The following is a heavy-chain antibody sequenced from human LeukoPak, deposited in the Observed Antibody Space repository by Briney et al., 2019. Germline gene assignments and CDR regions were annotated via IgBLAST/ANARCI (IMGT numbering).Heavy chain of an antibody. CDR1: NDSFSNYY. CDR3: ARASMRRRDGYNRPYEIDY. V-gene: IGHV4-59*01. D-gene: IGHD5-24*01. CDR2: VHYSDKT. J-gene: IGHJ4*02. Sequence: PSETLSLTCTVSNDSFSNYYWTWLRQSPGKALELIGYVHYSDKTHYNPSLKSRVFISVDTSQNQFSLRLSSVTAADTAVYYCARASMRRRDGYNRPYEIDYWGQGTLVTVS.